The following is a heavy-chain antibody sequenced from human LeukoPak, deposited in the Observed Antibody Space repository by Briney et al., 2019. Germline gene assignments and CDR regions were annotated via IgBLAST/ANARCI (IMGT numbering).Heavy chain of an antibody. V-gene: IGHV7-4-1*02. Sequence: GASVKVSCKASGYTFTSYTMNWVRQAPGQGLEWMGWINTNTGNPTYAQGFTGRFVFSLDTSVSTAYLQISNLKPEDTAVYYCARRPQGGSMDVWGKGTTVTVSS. CDR3: ARRPQGGSMDV. CDR1: GYTFTSYT. CDR2: INTNTGNP. D-gene: IGHD3-10*01. J-gene: IGHJ6*03.